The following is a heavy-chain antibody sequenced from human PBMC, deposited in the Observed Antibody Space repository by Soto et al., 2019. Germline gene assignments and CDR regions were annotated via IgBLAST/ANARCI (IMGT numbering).Heavy chain of an antibody. CDR2: ITGSGGTT. CDR1: GFTFTTYS. D-gene: IGHD6-13*01. CDR3: AKDNSGYSSSWYVSVLYYYGMDV. Sequence: PGGSLRLSCAASGFTFTTYSMSWVRQAPGKGLEWVAHITGSGGTTYYADSVKGRFTISRDTSRNTLYLQMNSLRAEDTAVYYCAKDNSGYSSSWYVSVLYYYGMDVWGQGTTVTVSS. J-gene: IGHJ6*02. V-gene: IGHV3-23*01.